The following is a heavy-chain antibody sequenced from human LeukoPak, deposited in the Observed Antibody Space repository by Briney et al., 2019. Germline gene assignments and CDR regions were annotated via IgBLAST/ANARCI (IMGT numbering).Heavy chain of an antibody. Sequence: SETLSLTCTVSGGSINKNFWSWIRQPPEKGLEWIGYIYYSGSTKYNPSLKSRVTISVDTSKDQFSLKLSSVTAADTAVYYCARDGGIASYYYYMDVWGKGTTVTVSS. CDR1: GGSINKNF. D-gene: IGHD6-13*01. J-gene: IGHJ6*03. CDR2: IYYSGST. CDR3: ARDGGIASYYYYMDV. V-gene: IGHV4-59*01.